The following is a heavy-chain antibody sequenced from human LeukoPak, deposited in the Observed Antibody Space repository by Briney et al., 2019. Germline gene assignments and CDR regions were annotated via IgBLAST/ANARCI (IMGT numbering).Heavy chain of an antibody. D-gene: IGHD3-10*01. CDR1: GFTFTNYA. V-gene: IGHV3-30*18. Sequence: PGGSLRLSCAASGFTFTNYAMSWVRQAPGRGLEWVALISYDGSLKYYADSVKGRFTISRDNSKNTLYLQMSSLRAEDTAVYYCANENYYGSGSYPDYWGQGTLVTVSS. CDR2: ISYDGSLK. J-gene: IGHJ4*02. CDR3: ANENYYGSGSYPDY.